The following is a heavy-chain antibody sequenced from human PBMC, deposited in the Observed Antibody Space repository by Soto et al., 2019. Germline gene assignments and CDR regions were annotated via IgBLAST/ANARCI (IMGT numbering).Heavy chain of an antibody. J-gene: IGHJ4*02. CDR3: AKDAVYNDGWWLMDH. CDR2: IYGSGRGI. Sequence: EVQLLESGGGLVQPGGSLRLSCTASGLPHSSFAMMWVRQAPGKGLECVSGIYGSGRGIEYADSVKGRFTISRDNSKNTVYLQMTDLRADDTAVYYFAKDAVYNDGWWLMDHWGQGTQVTVSS. D-gene: IGHD2-8*02. CDR1: GLPHSSFA. V-gene: IGHV3-23*05.